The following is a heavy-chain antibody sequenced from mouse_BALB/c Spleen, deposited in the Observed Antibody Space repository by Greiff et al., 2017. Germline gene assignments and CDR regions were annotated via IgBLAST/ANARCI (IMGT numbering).Heavy chain of an antibody. CDR3: ARGYGNYAWFAY. CDR2: ISSGGST. J-gene: IGHJ3*01. V-gene: IGHV5-6-5*01. Sequence: EVNLVESGGGLVKPGGSLKLSCAASGFTFSSYAMSWVRQTPEKRLEWVASISSGGSTYYPDSVKGRFTISRDNARNILYLQMSSLRSEDTAMYYCARGYGNYAWFAYWGQGTLVTVSA. CDR1: GFTFSSYA. D-gene: IGHD2-10*02.